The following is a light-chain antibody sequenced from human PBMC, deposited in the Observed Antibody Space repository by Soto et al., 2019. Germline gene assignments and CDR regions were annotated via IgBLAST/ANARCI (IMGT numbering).Light chain of an antibody. V-gene: IGLV1-47*01. J-gene: IGLJ2*01. CDR3: ATWDDSLSGVI. CDR2: KSH. CDR1: SSNVGNNY. Sequence: QSVLTQPPSLSGTPGQRVTVSCSGGSSNVGNNYVFWYQHLPGASPKLLIYKSHQRPSGVPDRFSGPKSGTSASLAISGLRSEDEAVYYCATWDDSLSGVIFGGGTKLTVL.